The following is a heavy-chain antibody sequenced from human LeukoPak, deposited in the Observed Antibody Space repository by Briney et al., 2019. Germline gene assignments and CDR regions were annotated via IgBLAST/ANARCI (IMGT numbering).Heavy chain of an antibody. D-gene: IGHD4-17*01. CDR2: SRDKADSYTT. J-gene: IGHJ4*02. CDR1: GFTISDHY. Sequence: PGGSLRLSCAASGFTISDHYMDWVRQAPGKGLEWVGRSRDKADSYTTYYAASVKGRFTISRDDSKSIAYLQMNSLKTEDTAVYYCTRERFEYGDYADYWGQGTLVTVSS. V-gene: IGHV3-72*01. CDR3: TRERFEYGDYADY.